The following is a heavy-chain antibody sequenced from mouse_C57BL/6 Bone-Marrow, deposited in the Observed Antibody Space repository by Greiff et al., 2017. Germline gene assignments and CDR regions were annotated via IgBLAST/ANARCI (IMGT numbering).Heavy chain of an antibody. CDR3: AREEIPYYAMDY. V-gene: IGHV3-6*01. J-gene: IGHJ4*01. Sequence: VQLKESGPGLVKPSLSLSLTCSVTGYSITSGYYWNWIRQFPGNKLEWMGYISYDGSNNYNPSLKNRISITRDTSKNQFFLKLNSVTTEDTATYYCAREEIPYYAMDYWGQGTSVTVSS. CDR1: GYSITSGYY. CDR2: ISYDGSN.